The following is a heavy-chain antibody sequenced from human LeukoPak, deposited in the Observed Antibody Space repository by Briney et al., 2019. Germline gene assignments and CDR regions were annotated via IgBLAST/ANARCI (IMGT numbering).Heavy chain of an antibody. D-gene: IGHD5-18*01. CDR3: ARDWYSYGY. CDR1: GFTFSSYW. Sequence: PGGSLRLSCAASGFTFSSYWTTWVRQAPGKGLEWVANIKQDGSVKYYVDSVRGRFIISRDNAKNSLYLQMNSLRAEDTAVYYCARDWYSYGYLGQGTLVTVSS. V-gene: IGHV3-7*01. J-gene: IGHJ4*02. CDR2: IKQDGSVK.